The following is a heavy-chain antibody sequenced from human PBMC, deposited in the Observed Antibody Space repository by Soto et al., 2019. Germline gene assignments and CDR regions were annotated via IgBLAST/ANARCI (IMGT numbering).Heavy chain of an antibody. J-gene: IGHJ5*02. CDR2: ISAYNGNT. Sequence: GASVKVSCKASGYTFTSYGISWVRQAPGQGLEWMGWISAYNGNTNYAQKLQGRVTMTTDTSTSTAYMELRSLRSDDTAVYYCAGDPYCYDSSGYYRVWFEPWGQGTLVTVCS. V-gene: IGHV1-18*01. D-gene: IGHD3-22*01. CDR3: AGDPYCYDSSGYYRVWFEP. CDR1: GYTFTSYG.